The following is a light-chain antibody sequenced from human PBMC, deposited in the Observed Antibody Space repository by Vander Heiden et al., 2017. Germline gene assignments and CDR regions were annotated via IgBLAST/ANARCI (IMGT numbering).Light chain of an antibody. J-gene: IGKJ1*01. CDR3: QQYYNVPRT. Sequence: DIQMTQSPSSLSASVGDRVTITCQASQAISNFLNWYQQKPGKAPKLLIYDASNLATGVPSRFSGSGSGTDFIFTISSLHPEDIATYYCQQYYNVPRTFGQGTKVEI. V-gene: IGKV1-33*01. CDR1: QAISNF. CDR2: DAS.